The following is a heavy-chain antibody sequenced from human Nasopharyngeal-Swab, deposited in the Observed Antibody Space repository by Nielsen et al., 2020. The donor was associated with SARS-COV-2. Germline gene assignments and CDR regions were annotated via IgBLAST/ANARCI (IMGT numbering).Heavy chain of an antibody. Sequence: SETLSLTCTVSGGSISSSSYYWGWIRQPPGKGLEWIGSIYYSGSTYYNPSLKSRVTISVDTSKNQFSLKLSSVTAADTAVYYCASVPSGSYYLYWFDPWCQGTLVTVSS. V-gene: IGHV4-39*01. CDR2: IYYSGST. CDR3: ASVPSGSYYLYWFDP. D-gene: IGHD3-10*01. CDR1: GGSISSSSYY. J-gene: IGHJ5*02.